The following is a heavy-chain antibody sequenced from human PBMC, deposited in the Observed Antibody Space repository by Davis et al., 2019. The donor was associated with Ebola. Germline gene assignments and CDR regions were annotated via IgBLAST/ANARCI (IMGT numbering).Heavy chain of an antibody. CDR3: ASLGMYQLPY. CDR2: ISSNGASA. CDR1: GFTFSNYD. J-gene: IGHJ4*02. D-gene: IGHD2-2*01. V-gene: IGHV3-64*04. Sequence: PGGSLRLSCSVSGFTFSNYDMHRVRQAPGKGLEYVSGISSNGASANYADSVKGRFIISRDASKNSLSLQMNSLRVEDTAVYYCASLGMYQLPYWGQGALVTVSS.